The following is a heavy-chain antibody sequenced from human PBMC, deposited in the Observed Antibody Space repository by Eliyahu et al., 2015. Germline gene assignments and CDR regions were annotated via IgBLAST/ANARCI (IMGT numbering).Heavy chain of an antibody. V-gene: IGHV4-34*01. J-gene: IGHJ6*03. CDR3: ANLRYCGGTNCSXYMDV. CDR1: GWSFRXYY. CDR2: INDSGST. Sequence: QVQVQQSGAGLLKPSETLSLTCSVFGWSFRXYYWSWIRQAPGKGLEWIGEINDSGSTNYNPSLKGRLSISVDRSKSQFSLKVRSVTAADTATYYCANLRYCGGTNCSXYMDVWGNGTTVTVSS. D-gene: IGHD2-2*01.